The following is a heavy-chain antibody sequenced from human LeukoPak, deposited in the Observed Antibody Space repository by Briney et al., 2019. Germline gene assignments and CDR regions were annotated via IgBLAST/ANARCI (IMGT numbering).Heavy chain of an antibody. D-gene: IGHD3-10*01. CDR2: INPDSGGT. V-gene: IGHV1-2*06. CDR3: AREPATMVRGVLLGRFDP. Sequence: ASVKVSCKASGYTFTGYYMHWVRQAPGQGLEWMGRINPDSGGTNYAQKFQGRVTMTRDTSISTAYMELSRLRSDDTAVYYCAREPATMVRGVLLGRFDPWGQGTLVTVSS. J-gene: IGHJ5*02. CDR1: GYTFTGYY.